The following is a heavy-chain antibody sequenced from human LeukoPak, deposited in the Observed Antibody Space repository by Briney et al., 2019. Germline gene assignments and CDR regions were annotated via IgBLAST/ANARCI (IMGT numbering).Heavy chain of an antibody. CDR1: GFTFSSYA. CDR2: ISGSGGST. CDR3: ARDGRWDGFDP. J-gene: IGHJ5*02. D-gene: IGHD4-23*01. V-gene: IGHV3-23*01. Sequence: GGSLRLSCAAPGFTFSSYAMSWVRQAPAKGLEWVSAISGSGGSTYYADSVKGRFTNSRDNSKNTLYLQMNRLRAEDTAVYYCARDGRWDGFDPWGQGTLVTVSS.